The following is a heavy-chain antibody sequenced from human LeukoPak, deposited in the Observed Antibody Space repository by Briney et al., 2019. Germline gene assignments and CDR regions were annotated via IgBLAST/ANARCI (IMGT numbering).Heavy chain of an antibody. Sequence: SETLSLTCTVSGGSISSSSYYWGWIRQPPGKGLEWIGSIYYSGSTYYNPSLKSRVTISVDTSKNQFSLKLSSVTAADTAVYYCARVEAPPRYCTNGVCYYDYWGQGTLVTVSS. CDR3: ARVEAPPRYCTNGVCYYDY. CDR2: IYYSGST. D-gene: IGHD2-8*01. V-gene: IGHV4-39*07. J-gene: IGHJ4*02. CDR1: GGSISSSSYY.